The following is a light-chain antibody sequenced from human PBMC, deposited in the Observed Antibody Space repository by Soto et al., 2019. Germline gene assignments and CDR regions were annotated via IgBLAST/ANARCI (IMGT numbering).Light chain of an antibody. V-gene: IGKV1-39*01. J-gene: IGKJ3*01. Sequence: DIQMTQSPSSLSASVGDRVTMTCRASHPISIYLNWYQQKPGRAPKILIYAASRLRSGVPSRFSADGSGTDFTLTISSLQPEDFATYYCLQSSSTPPFTFGPGTKVDLK. CDR1: HPISIY. CDR2: AAS. CDR3: LQSSSTPPFT.